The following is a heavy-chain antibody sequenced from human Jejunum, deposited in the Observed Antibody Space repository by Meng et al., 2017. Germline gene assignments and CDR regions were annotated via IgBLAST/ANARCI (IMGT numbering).Heavy chain of an antibody. Sequence: QVQLVQSGAEVKKPGASVRVSCKASGYSFTDYYLHWVRHVPGQGFEWVGWMNTNNGETYYAQKFQGRVSMTRATSISTAYMGLSWMTSDDTAVYYGARDEGTTTAFDYWGQGTLVTVSS. D-gene: IGHD1-7*01. CDR2: MNTNNGET. CDR3: ARDEGTTTAFDY. J-gene: IGHJ4*02. CDR1: GYSFTDYY. V-gene: IGHV1-2*02.